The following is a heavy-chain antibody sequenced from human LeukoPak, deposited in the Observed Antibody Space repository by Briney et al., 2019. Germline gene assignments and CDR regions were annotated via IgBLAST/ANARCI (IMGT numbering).Heavy chain of an antibody. CDR2: ISSSGSYR. CDR1: GFTFSTYS. Sequence: GGSLRLSCAASGFTFSTYSMNWVRQPPGKGLEWVSSISSSGSYRDYADSVKGRFTISRDNSKNTLYLQMNSLRAEDTTVYYCARGVGIAVAGYIDYWGQGTLVTVSS. V-gene: IGHV3-21*01. J-gene: IGHJ4*02. CDR3: ARGVGIAVAGYIDY. D-gene: IGHD6-19*01.